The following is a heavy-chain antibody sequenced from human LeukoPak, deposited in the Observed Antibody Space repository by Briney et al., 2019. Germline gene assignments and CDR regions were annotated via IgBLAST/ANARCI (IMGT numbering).Heavy chain of an antibody. CDR1: GFTFSSYA. J-gene: IGHJ4*02. Sequence: GGSLRLSCAASGFTFSSYAMSWVRQALGKGLEWVATISGSGGSTYYADSVKGRFTISRDNSENTLYLQMNSLRAEDTAVYFCAKYLKRITICGVAVDYWGQGTLVTVSS. D-gene: IGHD3-3*01. CDR3: AKYLKRITICGVAVDY. CDR2: ISGSGGST. V-gene: IGHV3-23*01.